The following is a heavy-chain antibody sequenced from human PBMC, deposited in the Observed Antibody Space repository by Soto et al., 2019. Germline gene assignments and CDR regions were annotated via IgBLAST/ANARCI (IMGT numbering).Heavy chain of an antibody. J-gene: IGHJ6*02. CDR1: GGSVSSGSYY. CDR3: ARAYDFWSGYNYYGMDV. D-gene: IGHD3-3*01. Sequence: SETLSLTCTVSGGSVSSGSYYWSWIRQPPGKGLEWIGYIYYSGSTNYNPSLESRVTISVDTSKNQFSLKLSSVTAADTAVYYCARAYDFWSGYNYYGMDVWGQGTTVTVSS. CDR2: IYYSGST. V-gene: IGHV4-61*01.